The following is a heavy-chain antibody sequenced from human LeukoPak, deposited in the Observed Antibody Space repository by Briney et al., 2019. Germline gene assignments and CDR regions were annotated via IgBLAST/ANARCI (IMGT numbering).Heavy chain of an antibody. D-gene: IGHD1-26*01. CDR3: AKDSYSGSYGYFDY. CDR2: ISGSGGST. Sequence: GXSLXLSCAASGFTFSTYAMSWVRQAPGKGVEWVSAISGSGGSTYYADSVKGRFTISRDNSKTTLYLQMNSLRAEDTAVYYCAKDSYSGSYGYFDYWGQGTLVTVSS. J-gene: IGHJ4*02. CDR1: GFTFSTYA. V-gene: IGHV3-23*01.